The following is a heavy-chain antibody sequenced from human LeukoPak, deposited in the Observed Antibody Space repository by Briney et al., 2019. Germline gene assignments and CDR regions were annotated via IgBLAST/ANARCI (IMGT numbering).Heavy chain of an antibody. D-gene: IGHD5-12*01. J-gene: IGHJ4*02. CDR1: GGSFSGYY. Sequence: PSETLSLTCAVYGGSFSGYYWSWIRQPPGKGLEWIGEINHSGSTNYDPSLKSRVTISVDTSKNQFPLKLSSVTAADTAVYYCARTRRIYSGYELFDYWGQGTLVTVSS. CDR3: ARTRRIYSGYELFDY. V-gene: IGHV4-34*01. CDR2: INHSGST.